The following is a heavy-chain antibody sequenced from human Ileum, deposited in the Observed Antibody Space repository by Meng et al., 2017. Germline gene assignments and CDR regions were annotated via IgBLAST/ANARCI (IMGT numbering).Heavy chain of an antibody. J-gene: IGHJ4*02. Sequence: EVQLVESGGGLVQPVGSLRLSCSASGFPFSSHSMNLIRQASGKSLEWVSFISSGSDYVYYGDSVRGRFTVSRDNAKNALYLQMDSLRVEDTALYFCARHLGYCSGGSCHQWGQGTLVTVSS. CDR1: GFPFSSHS. CDR2: ISSGSDYV. CDR3: ARHLGYCSGGSCHQ. D-gene: IGHD2-15*01. V-gene: IGHV3-21*04.